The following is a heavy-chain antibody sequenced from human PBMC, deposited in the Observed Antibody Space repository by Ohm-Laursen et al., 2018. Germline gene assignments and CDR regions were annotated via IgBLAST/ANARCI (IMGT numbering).Heavy chain of an antibody. CDR1: GFTFSSYS. J-gene: IGHJ4*02. CDR2: ISSSRSYI. D-gene: IGHD3-10*01. Sequence: SLRLSCAAFGFTFSSYSMNWVRQAPGKGLEWVSSISSSRSYIYYADSVKGRFTISRDNAKNSLYLQMNSLRAEDTAVYCCARIGYYGHYFDYWGQGTLVTVSS. V-gene: IGHV3-21*01. CDR3: ARIGYYGHYFDY.